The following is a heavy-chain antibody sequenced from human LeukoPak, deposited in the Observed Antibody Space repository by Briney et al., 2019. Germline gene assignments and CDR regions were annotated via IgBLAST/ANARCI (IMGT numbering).Heavy chain of an antibody. V-gene: IGHV3-23*01. Sequence: GGSLRLSCVASGFTFSSYAMSWVRQAPGKGLEWVSSISSSGGGSPYYANSVKGRFTISRDNSKNTLWLQMNSLRAEDTAVYYCASHLIGDSGGYYLGTYAYWGQGTLVTVSS. D-gene: IGHD3-22*01. CDR1: GFTFSSYA. J-gene: IGHJ4*02. CDR3: ASHLIGDSGGYYLGTYAY. CDR2: ISSSGGGSP.